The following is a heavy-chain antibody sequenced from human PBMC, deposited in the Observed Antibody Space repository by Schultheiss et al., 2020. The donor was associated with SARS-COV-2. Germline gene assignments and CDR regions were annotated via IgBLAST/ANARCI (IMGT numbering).Heavy chain of an antibody. CDR2: IYTSGST. J-gene: IGHJ4*02. V-gene: IGHV4-59*10. CDR3: AGWSGYPRDLFDY. CDR1: GGSFSGYY. Sequence: SQTLSLTCAVYGGSFSGYYWSWIRQPAGKGLEWIGRIYTSGSTNYNPSLKSRVTMSVDTSKNQFSLKLSSVTAADTAVYYCAGWSGYPRDLFDYWGQGTLVTVSS. D-gene: IGHD3-3*01.